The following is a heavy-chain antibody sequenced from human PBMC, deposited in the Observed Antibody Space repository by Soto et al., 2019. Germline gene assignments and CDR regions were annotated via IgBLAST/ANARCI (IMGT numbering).Heavy chain of an antibody. CDR2: IIPIFGTA. J-gene: IGHJ6*02. Sequence: SVKVSCKASGGTFSSYAISWVRQAPGQGLEWMGGIIPIFGTANYAQKFQGRVTITADESTSTAYMELSSLRSEDTAVYYCARRGGGDFWSGRNNYYYYYYGMDVWGQGTTVTVSS. V-gene: IGHV1-69*13. CDR1: GGTFSSYA. CDR3: ARRGGGDFWSGRNNYYYYYYGMDV. D-gene: IGHD3-3*01.